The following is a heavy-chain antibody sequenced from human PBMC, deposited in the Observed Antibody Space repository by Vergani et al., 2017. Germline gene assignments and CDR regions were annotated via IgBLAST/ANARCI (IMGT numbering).Heavy chain of an antibody. CDR2: ISGSGGST. CDR3: TTDPYYYDSSGYETSAFDY. Sequence: EVQLLESGGGLVQPGVSLRLSCAASGFTFSSYAMSWVRQAPGKGLEWVSAISGSGGSTYYADSVKGRFTISRDNSKNTLYLQMNSLKTEDTAVYYCTTDPYYYDSSGYETSAFDYWGQGTLVTVSS. D-gene: IGHD3-22*01. CDR1: GFTFSSYA. J-gene: IGHJ4*02. V-gene: IGHV3-23*01.